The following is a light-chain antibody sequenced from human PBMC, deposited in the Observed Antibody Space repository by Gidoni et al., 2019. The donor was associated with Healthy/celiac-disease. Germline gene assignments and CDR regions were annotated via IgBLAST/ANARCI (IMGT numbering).Light chain of an antibody. J-gene: IGKJ4*01. CDR1: QSVSSY. CDR3: QQRSNWKLT. Sequence: IVLTQSPATLSLSPGERATLSCRAGQSVSSYLAWYQQKPGQAPRLLIYDASNMAPGLPARFSGSGSGTDFTLTISSLEPEDFAVYYCQQRSNWKLTFXGXTKVEIK. V-gene: IGKV3-11*01. CDR2: DAS.